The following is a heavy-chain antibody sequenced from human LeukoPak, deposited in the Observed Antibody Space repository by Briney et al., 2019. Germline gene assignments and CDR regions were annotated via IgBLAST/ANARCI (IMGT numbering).Heavy chain of an antibody. D-gene: IGHD3-22*01. J-gene: IGHJ4*02. CDR2: ISYDGRNE. CDR3: TGERIKEGTSYYDRNGYFPPYYFAD. Sequence: PGRSLRLSCVASGFTFSNYPMHWVRQAPGKGLGWVAVISYDGRNEDYADSVKGRFTISRDNSRNTLYLQMNSLRAEDTAMYYCTGERIKEGTSYYDRNGYFPPYYFADWGQGTLVTVSS. V-gene: IGHV3-30*04. CDR1: GFTFSNYP.